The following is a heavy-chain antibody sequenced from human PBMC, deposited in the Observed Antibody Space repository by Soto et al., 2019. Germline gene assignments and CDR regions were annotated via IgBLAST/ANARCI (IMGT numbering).Heavy chain of an antibody. D-gene: IGHD2-15*01. Sequence: QVQLVQSGAEVKKPGSSVKVSCKASGGSFSTYGINWVRLAPGQGLEWMGGIIPKFGTTNYAQKFRGRVTITAAKSTNTASMELNYLMSEETAVSFCGRESGTYSGGTSLSLHYWGRGTRVTVSS. CDR1: GGSFSTYG. V-gene: IGHV1-69*13. CDR3: GRESGTYSGGTSLSLHY. J-gene: IGHJ4*02. CDR2: IIPKFGTT.